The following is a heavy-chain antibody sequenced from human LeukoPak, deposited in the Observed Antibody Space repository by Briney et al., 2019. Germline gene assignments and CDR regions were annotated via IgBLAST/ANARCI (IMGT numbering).Heavy chain of an antibody. V-gene: IGHV4-34*01. Sequence: SETLSLTCAVYGGSFSGYYWSWIRRPPGKGLEWIGEINHSGSTNYNPSLKSRVTISVDTSKNQFSLKLSSVTAADTAVYYCASSIFGVVSYYYYYMDVWGKGTTVTVSS. D-gene: IGHD3-3*01. CDR1: GGSFSGYY. CDR2: INHSGST. J-gene: IGHJ6*03. CDR3: ASSIFGVVSYYYYYMDV.